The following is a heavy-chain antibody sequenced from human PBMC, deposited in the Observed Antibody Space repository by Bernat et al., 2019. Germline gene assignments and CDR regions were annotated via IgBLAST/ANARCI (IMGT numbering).Heavy chain of an antibody. V-gene: IGHV5-51*01. CDR2: IYSGDSEI. J-gene: IGHJ4*02. Sequence: EVQLVQSGAEVKKPGESLKISCKGSGYSFTNYWIAWLRQMPGKGLEWMGVIYSGDSEIRYGPSFQGQVTSSADTSISTAYLQWSSLRASDTAMYYCARHTTGINDYWGQGTLVTVSS. CDR1: GYSFTNYW. D-gene: IGHD2-8*01. CDR3: ARHTTGINDY.